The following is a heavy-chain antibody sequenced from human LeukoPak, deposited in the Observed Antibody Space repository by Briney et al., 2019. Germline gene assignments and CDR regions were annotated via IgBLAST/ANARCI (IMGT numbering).Heavy chain of an antibody. Sequence: GGSLRLSCLVSGSTFSSYWMNWVRQAPGKGLEWVANIKQDGSEKYYVDSGKGRFTISRDNSKNTLYLQMNSLRAEDTAVYYCAKDGRDYGSGSLFDYWGQGTLVTVSS. D-gene: IGHD3-10*01. CDR1: GSTFSSYW. CDR2: IKQDGSEK. V-gene: IGHV3-7*01. J-gene: IGHJ4*02. CDR3: AKDGRDYGSGSLFDY.